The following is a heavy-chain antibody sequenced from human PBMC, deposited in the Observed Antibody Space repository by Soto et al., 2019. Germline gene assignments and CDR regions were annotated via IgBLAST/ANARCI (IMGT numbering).Heavy chain of an antibody. J-gene: IGHJ6*02. CDR1: CGSFIGYY. V-gene: IGHV4-34*01. D-gene: IGHD5-12*01. Sequence: PSETLSLTCAFYCGSFIGYYWSWIRQPPGKGLEWIGEINHSGSTNCNPSLKSRVTISVDTSKNQFSLKLSSVTAADTAVYYCARTRVWSGYDYSYYYGMDVWGQGTTVTVSS. CDR3: ARTRVWSGYDYSYYYGMDV. CDR2: INHSGST.